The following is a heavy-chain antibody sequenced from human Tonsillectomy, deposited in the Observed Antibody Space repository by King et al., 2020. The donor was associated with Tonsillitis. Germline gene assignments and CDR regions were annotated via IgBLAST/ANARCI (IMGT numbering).Heavy chain of an antibody. J-gene: IGHJ4*02. V-gene: IGHV3-66*01. Sequence: VQLVESGGGLVQPGGSLRLSCAASGFIVSSNYMSWVRQAPGKGLEWVSLIYSGGTTYYPDPVKGRFTITRDNFKNTLYLQRNSLRAAATAVYYCAREGYGEYGGFDSWGQGTLGTVSS. CDR3: AREGYGEYGGFDS. D-gene: IGHD4-17*01. CDR2: IYSGGTT. CDR1: GFIVSSNY.